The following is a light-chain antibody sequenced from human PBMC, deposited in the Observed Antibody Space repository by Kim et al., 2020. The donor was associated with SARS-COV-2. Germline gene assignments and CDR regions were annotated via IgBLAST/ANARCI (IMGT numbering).Light chain of an antibody. V-gene: IGKV3-11*01. CDR3: QQRSNWPPMYT. CDR1: QGVSSY. J-gene: IGKJ2*01. CDR2: DAS. Sequence: PGERAPLSCRASQGVSSYLAWYQQKPGQAPRLLIYDASNRATGIPARFSGSGSGTDFTLTISSLEPEDFAVYYCQQRSNWPPMYTFGQGTKLEI.